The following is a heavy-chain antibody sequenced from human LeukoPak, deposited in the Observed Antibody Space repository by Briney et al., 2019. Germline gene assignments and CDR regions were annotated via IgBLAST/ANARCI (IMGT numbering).Heavy chain of an antibody. CDR3: ARGYCSSTSCPNDAFDI. V-gene: IGHV1-69*13. CDR2: IIPIFGTA. D-gene: IGHD2-2*01. CDR1: GYIFTSYY. J-gene: IGHJ3*02. Sequence: RASVKVSCKASGYIFTSYYMHWVRQAPGQGLEWMGGIIPIFGTANYAQKFQGRVTITADESTSTAYMELSSLRSEDTAVYYCARGYCSSTSCPNDAFDIWGQGTMVTVSS.